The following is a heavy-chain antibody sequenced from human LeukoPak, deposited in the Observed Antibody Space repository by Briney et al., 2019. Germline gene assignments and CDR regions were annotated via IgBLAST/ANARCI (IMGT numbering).Heavy chain of an antibody. J-gene: IGHJ4*02. Sequence: PSETLSLTCAVSGYSISSGYYWGWIRQPPGKGLEWIGSIFYSGSAYYNPSLKSRVTISLDTSKNQFSLKLRSVTAADTAVYYCARGRVSSPFDYWGQGTLVTVSS. CDR1: GYSISSGYY. V-gene: IGHV4-38-2*01. CDR2: IFYSGSA. CDR3: ARGRVSSPFDY. D-gene: IGHD3-16*01.